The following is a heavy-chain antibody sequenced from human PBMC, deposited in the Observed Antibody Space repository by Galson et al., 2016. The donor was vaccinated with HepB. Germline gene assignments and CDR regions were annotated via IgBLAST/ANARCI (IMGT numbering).Heavy chain of an antibody. CDR2: ISGTGTYI. Sequence: SLRLSCAASGFTFNSDSMDWVRQAPGKGLEWVSRISGTGTYIYYADSVKGRFTISRDNAKNSLYLQMNNVRAEDTAVYYCARDLRGMIRFFDWSTHFDSWGQGALVTVSS. V-gene: IGHV3-21*01. D-gene: IGHD3-9*01. CDR1: GFTFNSDS. J-gene: IGHJ4*02. CDR3: ARDLRGMIRFFDWSTHFDS.